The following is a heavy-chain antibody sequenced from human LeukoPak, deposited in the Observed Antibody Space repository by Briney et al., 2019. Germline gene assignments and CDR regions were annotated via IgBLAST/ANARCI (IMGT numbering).Heavy chain of an antibody. Sequence: PGRSLRLSCAASGFTFSSYAMHWVRQAPGKGLGWVAVISYDGSNKYYADSVKGRFTISRDNSKNTLYLQMNSLRAEDTAVYYCARGLSAMGYFDYWGQGTLVTVSS. D-gene: IGHD3-16*01. CDR2: ISYDGSNK. CDR1: GFTFSSYA. V-gene: IGHV3-30*04. J-gene: IGHJ4*02. CDR3: ARGLSAMGYFDY.